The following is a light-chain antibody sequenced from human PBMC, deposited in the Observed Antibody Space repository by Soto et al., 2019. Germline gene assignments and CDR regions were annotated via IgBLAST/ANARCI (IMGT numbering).Light chain of an antibody. J-gene: IGLJ1*01. CDR3: SSYTSGSTLPWV. CDR2: EVS. V-gene: IGLV2-14*01. CDR1: SSDVGAYNY. Sequence: QSALTQPASVSGSPGQSIIISCTGTSSDVGAYNYVSWYQQHPGKAPKLMIYEVSNRPSGVSNRFSASKSGNTASLTISGLKAEEEADYYCSSYTSGSTLPWVFGTGTKVTV.